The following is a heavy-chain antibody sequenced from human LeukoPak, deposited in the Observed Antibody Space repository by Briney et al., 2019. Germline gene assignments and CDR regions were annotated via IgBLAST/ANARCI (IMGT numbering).Heavy chain of an antibody. V-gene: IGHV3-66*01. CDR1: GFTVSSNY. CDR3: ARTRDGYNPLGY. Sequence: GGSLRLSCAASGFTVSSNYMSWVRQAPGKGLEWVSVIYSGGSTYYADSVKGRFTISRDNSKNTLYLQMNSLRAEDTAVYYCARTRDGYNPLGYWGQGTLVTVSP. CDR2: IYSGGST. D-gene: IGHD5-24*01. J-gene: IGHJ4*02.